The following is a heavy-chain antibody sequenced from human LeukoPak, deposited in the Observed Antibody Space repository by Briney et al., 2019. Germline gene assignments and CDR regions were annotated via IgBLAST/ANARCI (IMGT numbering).Heavy chain of an antibody. V-gene: IGHV3-21*01. J-gene: IGHJ4*02. CDR3: ARDDSHGYHFFDS. D-gene: IGHD3-22*01. CDR1: GFTFSSYS. Sequence: GGSLRLSCAASGFTFSSYSMNWIRQAPGKGLEWISSISGSGEFIYYGDSVKGRVTISRDNGKNSLYLQMNSVRPEDMAVYYCARDDSHGYHFFDSWGRGTLVTVSS. CDR2: ISGSGEFI.